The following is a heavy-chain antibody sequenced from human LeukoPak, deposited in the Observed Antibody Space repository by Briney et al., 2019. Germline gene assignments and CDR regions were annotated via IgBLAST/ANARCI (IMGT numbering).Heavy chain of an antibody. J-gene: IGHJ6*02. Sequence: GGSLRLSCAASGFTFSSYGMHWVRQAPGKGLEWVAVIWYDGSNKYHADSVKGRFTISRDNSKNTLYLQMNSLRAEDTAVYYCARAYDSSGYYQYYYYYGMDVWGQGTTVTVSS. D-gene: IGHD3-22*01. V-gene: IGHV3-33*01. CDR1: GFTFSSYG. CDR2: IWYDGSNK. CDR3: ARAYDSSGYYQYYYYYGMDV.